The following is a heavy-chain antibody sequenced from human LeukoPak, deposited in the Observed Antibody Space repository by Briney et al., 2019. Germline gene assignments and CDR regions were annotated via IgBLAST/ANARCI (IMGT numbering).Heavy chain of an antibody. CDR1: GFTFSNAW. J-gene: IGHJ4*02. CDR2: IKRKADGGTS. Sequence: GGSLRLSCAASGFTFSNAWMTWVRQAPGKGLEWVGRIKRKADGGTSDYAAPVKGRFTISRDSAKNSLYLQMNSLRAEDTAVYYCAREASNNWNVPANYFDYWGQGTLVTVSS. D-gene: IGHD1-20*01. V-gene: IGHV3-15*01. CDR3: AREASNNWNVPANYFDY.